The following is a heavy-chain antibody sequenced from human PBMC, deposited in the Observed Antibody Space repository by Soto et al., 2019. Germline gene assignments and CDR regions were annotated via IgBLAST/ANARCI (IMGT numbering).Heavy chain of an antibody. D-gene: IGHD4-17*01. CDR1: GFSVSTNY. J-gene: IGHJ2*01. V-gene: IGHV3-53*01. CDR3: AREYGDYGNWYFDL. CDR2: TYTGGTT. Sequence: EVRLVESGGGLMQPGGSLRLSCAASGFSVSTNYMTWVRQAPEKGLEWFSVTYTGGTTYYAESVKGRFTISRDNSKNTLYLQMDSMRGEDTAVYYCAREYGDYGNWYFDLWGRGTLVTVSS.